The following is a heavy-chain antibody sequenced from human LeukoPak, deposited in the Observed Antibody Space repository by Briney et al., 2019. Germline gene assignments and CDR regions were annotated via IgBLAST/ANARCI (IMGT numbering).Heavy chain of an antibody. Sequence: SETLSLTCTVSGYSISSGYYWGWIRQPPGKGLEWIGSIYHSGSTYYNPSLKSRVTISVDTSKNQFSLKLSSVTAADTAVYYCARASRTGLGIGSFDYWGQGTLVTISS. J-gene: IGHJ4*02. V-gene: IGHV4-38-2*02. D-gene: IGHD7-27*01. CDR2: IYHSGST. CDR3: ARASRTGLGIGSFDY. CDR1: GYSISSGYY.